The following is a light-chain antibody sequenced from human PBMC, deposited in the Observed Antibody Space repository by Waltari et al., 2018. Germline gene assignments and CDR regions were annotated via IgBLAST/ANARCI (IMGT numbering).Light chain of an antibody. Sequence: IVLTQSPGTLSLSRGERATLSCRASQSVSSSYLAWYQQKPGQAPRLLIYGASSRATGIPDRFSGSGSGTDFTLTISRLEPEDFAVYYCQQYGSSLYTFGQGTKLEIK. CDR3: QQYGSSLYT. CDR2: GAS. CDR1: QSVSSSY. V-gene: IGKV3-20*01. J-gene: IGKJ2*01.